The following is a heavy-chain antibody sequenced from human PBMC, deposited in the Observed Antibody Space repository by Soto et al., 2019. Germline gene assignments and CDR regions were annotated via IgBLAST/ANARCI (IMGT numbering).Heavy chain of an antibody. J-gene: IGHJ4*02. Sequence: EVQLLESGGNSVQPGGSLRLSCAASGFTFRNYAMTWVRQAPGRGLEWVSLISGRADSTFYADSLKGRFTISRDNSKSTLYLQVNSLRAEDSAIYYCARVYSSGWYLGYYFDYWGQGTLVTASS. V-gene: IGHV3-23*01. CDR1: GFTFRNYA. CDR2: ISGRADST. D-gene: IGHD6-19*01. CDR3: ARVYSSGWYLGYYFDY.